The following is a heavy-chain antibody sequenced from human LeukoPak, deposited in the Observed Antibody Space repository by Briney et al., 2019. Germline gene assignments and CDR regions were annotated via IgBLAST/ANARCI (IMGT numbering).Heavy chain of an antibody. CDR2: INAGNGNT. V-gene: IGHV1-3*01. D-gene: IGHD6-19*01. Sequence: ASVKVSCKASGYTFTSYAMHWVRQAPGQRLEWMGWINAGNGNTKYSQKFQGRVTITKDTSASTAYMELSSLRSEDTAVYYCARGGSLQWLVPAYYYYYYGMDVWGQGTTVTVSS. J-gene: IGHJ6*02. CDR3: ARGGSLQWLVPAYYYYYYGMDV. CDR1: GYTFTSYA.